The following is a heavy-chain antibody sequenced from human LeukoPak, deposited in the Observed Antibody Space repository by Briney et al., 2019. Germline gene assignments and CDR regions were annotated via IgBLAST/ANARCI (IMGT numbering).Heavy chain of an antibody. CDR3: AKDRGAIATEK. CDR2: ISYDGSNK. Sequence: GGSLRLSCAASGFTFSTYAMHWVRQAPGKGLEWVAVISYDGSNKYYADSVKGRFTISRDNSKNTLYLQMNSLRAEDTAVYYCAKDRGAIATEKWGQGTLVTVSS. D-gene: IGHD6-25*01. J-gene: IGHJ4*02. CDR1: GFTFSTYA. V-gene: IGHV3-30-3*01.